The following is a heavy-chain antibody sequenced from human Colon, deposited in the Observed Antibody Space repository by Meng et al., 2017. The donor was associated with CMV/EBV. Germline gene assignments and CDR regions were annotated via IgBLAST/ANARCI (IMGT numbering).Heavy chain of an antibody. CDR1: GGSISSYY. J-gene: IGHJ6*02. V-gene: IGHV4-59*01. CDR2: IYYSGST. CDR3: ARGRCSSTSCDGGNYYYGMDV. Sequence: SETLSLTCTVSGGSISSYYWSWIRQPPGKGLEWIGYIYYSGSTNYNPSLKSRVTISVDTSKNQFSLKLSSVTAADTAVYYCARGRCSSTSCDGGNYYYGMDVWGQGTTVTAS. D-gene: IGHD2-2*01.